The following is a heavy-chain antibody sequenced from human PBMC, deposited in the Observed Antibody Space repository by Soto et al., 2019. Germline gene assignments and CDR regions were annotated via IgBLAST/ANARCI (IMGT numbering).Heavy chain of an antibody. CDR3: ARHSRRDFWSGLEGKDAFDI. Sequence: QVQLQESGPGLVKPSETLSLTCTVSGGSISSYYWSWIRQPPGKGLEWIGYIYYSGSTNYNPSLKSRVTISVDTSKNQFSLKLSSVTAADTAVYYCARHSRRDFWSGLEGKDAFDIWGQGTMVTVSS. CDR1: GGSISSYY. J-gene: IGHJ3*02. V-gene: IGHV4-59*08. CDR2: IYYSGST. D-gene: IGHD3-3*01.